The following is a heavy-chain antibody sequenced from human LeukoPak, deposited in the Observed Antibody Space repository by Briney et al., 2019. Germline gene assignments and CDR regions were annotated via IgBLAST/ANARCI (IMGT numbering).Heavy chain of an antibody. D-gene: IGHD6-13*01. V-gene: IGHV4-59*01. CDR1: GGSISSYY. CDR2: IYYSGST. Sequence: PSETLSLTCTVSGGSISSYYWSWIRQPPGKGLEWIGYIYYSGSTNYNPSLKSRVTISVDTSKNQFSLKLSSVTAADTAVDYCSRTIAAAGTLDYMDVWGKGTTVTVSS. J-gene: IGHJ6*03. CDR3: SRTIAAAGTLDYMDV.